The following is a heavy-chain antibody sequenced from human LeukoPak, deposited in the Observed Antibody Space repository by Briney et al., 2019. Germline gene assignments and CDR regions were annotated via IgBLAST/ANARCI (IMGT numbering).Heavy chain of an antibody. D-gene: IGHD5-24*01. CDR1: GFTFNNYD. CDR2: ISGSGGTT. Sequence: GGTLRLSCAASGFTFNNYDITWVRQAPGKGLEWVSKISGSGGTTYYADSVKGRFTISRDNSKNTLYLQMNSLRAEDTALYYCAKDRDGYNGNFDYWGQGNLVTVSS. J-gene: IGHJ4*02. V-gene: IGHV3-23*01. CDR3: AKDRDGYNGNFDY.